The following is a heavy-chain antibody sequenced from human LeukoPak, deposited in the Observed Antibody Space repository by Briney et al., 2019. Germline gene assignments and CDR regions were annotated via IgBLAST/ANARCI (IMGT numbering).Heavy chain of an antibody. CDR3: AKAKSLLWFGEYSYYYYYMDV. Sequence: GGSLRLSCAASGSTFSSYGMSWVRQAPGKGLEWVSAISGSGGSTYYADSVEGRFTISRDNSKNTLYLQMNSLRAEDTAVYYCAKAKSLLWFGEYSYYYYYMDVWGKGTTVTISS. V-gene: IGHV3-23*01. D-gene: IGHD3-10*01. CDR1: GSTFSSYG. CDR2: ISGSGGST. J-gene: IGHJ6*03.